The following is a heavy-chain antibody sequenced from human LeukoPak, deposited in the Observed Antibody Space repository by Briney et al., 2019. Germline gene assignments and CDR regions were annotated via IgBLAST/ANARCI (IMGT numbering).Heavy chain of an antibody. V-gene: IGHV3-48*03. CDR3: ARGVLPAAYYYYYGMDV. Sequence: GGSLRLPCAASGFTFSSYEMNWVRQAPGKGLEWVSYISRSGSTIYYADSVKGRFTISRDNAKNSLYLQMNSLRAEDTAVYYCARGVLPAAYYYYYGMDVWGKGTTVTVSS. CDR2: ISRSGSTI. D-gene: IGHD2-2*01. J-gene: IGHJ6*04. CDR1: GFTFSSYE.